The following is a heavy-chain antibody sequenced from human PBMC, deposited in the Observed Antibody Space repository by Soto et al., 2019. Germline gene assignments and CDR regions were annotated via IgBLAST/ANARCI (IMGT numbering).Heavy chain of an antibody. J-gene: IGHJ6*02. CDR1: GFTFSNYG. Sequence: LSCAASGFTFSNYGMHWVRQVPGKGLEWVAVISYDGSNIYYADSVNGRFTISRDNSKNTLYLQMNSLRAEDTAVYYCARDSPRTRGMDVWGQGTTVTVSS. V-gene: IGHV3-30*03. CDR2: ISYDGSNI. CDR3: ARDSPRTRGMDV.